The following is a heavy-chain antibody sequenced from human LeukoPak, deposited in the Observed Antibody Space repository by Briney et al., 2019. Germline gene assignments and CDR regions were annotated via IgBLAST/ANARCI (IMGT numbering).Heavy chain of an antibody. CDR2: ISSSSSYI. V-gene: IGHV3-21*01. Sequence: GGSLRLSCAASGFTFSSYSMNWVRQAPGKGLEWVSSISSSSSYIYYADSVKGRFTISRDNAKNSLYLQMNSLRAEDTAVYYCARRWLVTGGNDYWGQGTLVTVSS. J-gene: IGHJ4*02. CDR3: ARRWLVTGGNDY. D-gene: IGHD6-19*01. CDR1: GFTFSSYS.